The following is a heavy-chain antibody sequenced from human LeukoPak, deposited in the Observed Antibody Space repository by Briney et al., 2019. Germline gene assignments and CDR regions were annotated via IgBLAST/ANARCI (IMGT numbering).Heavy chain of an antibody. CDR1: GGSISSGSYY. CDR3: ARDPRYSSSAHVFDI. J-gene: IGHJ3*02. Sequence: SETLSLTCTVSGGSISSGSYYWSCIRRPAGKGLECIGRIYSSGSANYNPSLKSRVTISQDTSKNQVSLKLSSVTTADTAVYYCARDPRYSSSAHVFDIWGQGTMVTVSS. V-gene: IGHV4-61*02. CDR2: IYSSGSA. D-gene: IGHD6-6*01.